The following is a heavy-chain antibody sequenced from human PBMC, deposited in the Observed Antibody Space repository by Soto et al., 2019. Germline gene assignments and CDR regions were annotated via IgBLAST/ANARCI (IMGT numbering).Heavy chain of an antibody. CDR3: ASGSSGYYYYYGMDV. Sequence: ASVKVSCKASGGSFSSYTFSWVRQAPGQGLEWMGRIIPTLHIANYAQKFQGRVTITADESTGTDYMELSSLRSDDTAVYYCASGSSGYYYYYGMDVWGQGTTVTVSS. V-gene: IGHV1-69*02. CDR2: IIPTLHIA. D-gene: IGHD3-22*01. J-gene: IGHJ6*02. CDR1: GGSFSSYT.